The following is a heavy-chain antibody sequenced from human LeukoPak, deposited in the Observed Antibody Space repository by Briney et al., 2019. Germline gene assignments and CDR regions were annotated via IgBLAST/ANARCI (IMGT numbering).Heavy chain of an antibody. CDR2: IINSGGTV. CDR1: GFTFRIHG. J-gene: IGHJ6*02. Sequence: GGSLRLSCAASGFTFRIHGMNWVRHAPGKGLEWVSYIINSGGTVYYTDSVQGRFTISRDNARNSLFLQMNSLRDEDTAVYYCARVGRGVYGMDVWGQGTTVTVSS. D-gene: IGHD3-10*01. CDR3: ARVGRGVYGMDV. V-gene: IGHV3-48*02.